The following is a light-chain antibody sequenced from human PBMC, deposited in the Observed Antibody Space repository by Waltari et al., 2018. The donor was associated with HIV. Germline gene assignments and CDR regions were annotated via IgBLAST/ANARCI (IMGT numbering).Light chain of an antibody. V-gene: IGKV3-11*01. CDR3: HLRSN. CDR2: DAS. CDR1: QSVGRY. J-gene: IGKJ4*01. Sequence: EIVLTQSPATLSLSPGERATLSCRASQSVGRYLAWYQQKPGQAPRLLIYDASNRATGVPARFSGSGSGTDFTLTISGLEPEEFAVYHCHLRSNFGGGTKVEIK.